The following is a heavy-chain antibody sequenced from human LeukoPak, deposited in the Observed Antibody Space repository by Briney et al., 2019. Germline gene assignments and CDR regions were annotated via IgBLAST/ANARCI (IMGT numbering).Heavy chain of an antibody. Sequence: SETLSLTCTVSGGSISSSSYYWGWIRQPPGKGLEWIGSIYYSGSTYYNPSLKSRVTISVDTSKNQFSLKLSSVTAADTAVYYCARQSGSYYFDYWGQGTLVTVSS. V-gene: IGHV4-39*01. CDR2: IYYSGST. CDR1: GGSISSSSYY. CDR3: ARQSGSYYFDY. J-gene: IGHJ4*02. D-gene: IGHD1-26*01.